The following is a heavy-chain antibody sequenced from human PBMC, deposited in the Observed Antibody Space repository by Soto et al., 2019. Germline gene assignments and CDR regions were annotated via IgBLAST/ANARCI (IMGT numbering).Heavy chain of an antibody. CDR1: GFTFSDYY. CDR3: ARWVVVAATTIGAFDI. J-gene: IGHJ3*02. CDR2: ISSSGSTI. Sequence: KPGGSLRLSCAASGFTFSDYYMSWIRQAPGKGLEWVSYISSSGSTIYYADTVKGRFTISRDNAKNSLYLQMNSLRAEDTAVYYCARWVVVAATTIGAFDIWGQGTMVTVSS. V-gene: IGHV3-11*01. D-gene: IGHD2-15*01.